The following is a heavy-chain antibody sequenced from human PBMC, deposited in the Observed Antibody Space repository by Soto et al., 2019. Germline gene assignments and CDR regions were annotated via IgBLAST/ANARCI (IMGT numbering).Heavy chain of an antibody. V-gene: IGHV3-13*01. J-gene: IGHJ6*02. CDR3: VRRLSLSYGHSGMDV. CDR2: IGTVGNT. D-gene: IGHD3-10*01. Sequence: PGGSLRLSCKASGFTFFTYDMHWVRQLPGEGLEWVSGIGTVGNTDYLGSVKGRFTISRDNAQGSVYLDMDDLRAGDTAVYFCVRRLSLSYGHSGMDVRGQGTTVTVSS. CDR1: GFTFFTYD.